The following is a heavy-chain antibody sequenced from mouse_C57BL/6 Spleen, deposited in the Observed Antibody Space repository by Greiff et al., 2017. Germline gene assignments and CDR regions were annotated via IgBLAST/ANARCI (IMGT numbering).Heavy chain of an antibody. D-gene: IGHD1-1*01. V-gene: IGHV2-9-1*01. CDR3: ARNSDFDYGSSLDD. Sequence: VMLVESGPGLVAPSQSLSITCTAISWVRQPPGKGLEWLGVIWTGGGTNYTSALKSRLSISKDNSKSQVFLKMNSLQTDDTARYYCARNSDFDYGSSLDDWGQGTTLTVSS. J-gene: IGHJ2*01. CDR2: IWTGGGT.